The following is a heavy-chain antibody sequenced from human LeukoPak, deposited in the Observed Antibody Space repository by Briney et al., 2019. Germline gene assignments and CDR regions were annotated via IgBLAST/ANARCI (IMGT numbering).Heavy chain of an antibody. V-gene: IGHV4-34*01. CDR3: TSLSNTDKDDY. Sequence: PSETLSLTCAVYGGSFSGYYWSWIRQPPGKGLEWIGEINHSGSTNYNPSLKSRVTISVDTSKNQFSLKLSSVTAADTAVYYCTSLSNTDKDDYWGQGTLVTVSS. D-gene: IGHD1/OR15-1a*01. CDR2: INHSGST. CDR1: GGSFSGYY. J-gene: IGHJ4*02.